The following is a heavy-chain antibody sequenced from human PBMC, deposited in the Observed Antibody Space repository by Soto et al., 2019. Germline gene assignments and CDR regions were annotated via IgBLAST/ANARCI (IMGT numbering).Heavy chain of an antibody. D-gene: IGHD3-16*01. CDR2: ISATGGGT. CDR3: AKDRRAGGNSAFYFNF. J-gene: IGHJ4*02. Sequence: WWSLRLSCPASVFNFRNDAFSRIRQAPGKGLEWVSLISATGGGTYYADSVKGRFTISRDNSHNTLYLQVHCLTAEDTAVYYCAKDRRAGGNSAFYFNFWGQGAQVTVSS. CDR1: VFNFRNDA. V-gene: IGHV3-23*01.